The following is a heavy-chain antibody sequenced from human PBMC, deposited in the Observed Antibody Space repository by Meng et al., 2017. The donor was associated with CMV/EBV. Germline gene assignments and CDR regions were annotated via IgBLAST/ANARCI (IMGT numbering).Heavy chain of an antibody. D-gene: IGHD3-3*01. CDR2: ISSSSSYI. Sequence: GESLKISCAASGFTFSSYSMNWVRQAPGKGLEWVSSISSSSSYIYYADSVKGRFTISRDNAKNSLYLQMNSLRAEDTAVYYCARPISITIFGVVTPGGMDVWGQGTTVTVSS. CDR3: ARPISITIFGVVTPGGMDV. CDR1: GFTFSSYS. J-gene: IGHJ6*02. V-gene: IGHV3-21*01.